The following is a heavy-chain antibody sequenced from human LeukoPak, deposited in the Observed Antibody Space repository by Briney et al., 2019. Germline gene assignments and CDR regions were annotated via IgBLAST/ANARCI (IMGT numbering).Heavy chain of an antibody. D-gene: IGHD1-26*01. Sequence: PGGSLRLSCAAPGFTFSSNYMSWVRQAPGKGLEWVSVIYSGGSTYYADPVKGRFTSSRDNSKNTLYLQMSSLRAEDTAVYYCARARRGSYYVFDYWGQGTLVTVSS. CDR2: IYSGGST. CDR3: ARARRGSYYVFDY. V-gene: IGHV3-53*01. J-gene: IGHJ4*02. CDR1: GFTFSSNY.